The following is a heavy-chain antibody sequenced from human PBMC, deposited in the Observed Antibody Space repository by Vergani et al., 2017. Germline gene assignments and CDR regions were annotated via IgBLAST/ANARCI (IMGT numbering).Heavy chain of an antibody. V-gene: IGHV3-21*01. CDR1: GFTFSSYS. Sequence: EVQLVESGGGLVKPGGSLRLSCAASGFTFSSYSMNWVRQAPGKGLEWVSSISSSSSYIYYADSVKGRFTISTDNAKNSLYLQMNSLRAEDTAVYYCARDDYDFWSGYNWFDPWGQGTLVTVSS. CDR3: ARDDYDFWSGYNWFDP. CDR2: ISSSSSYI. J-gene: IGHJ5*02. D-gene: IGHD3-3*01.